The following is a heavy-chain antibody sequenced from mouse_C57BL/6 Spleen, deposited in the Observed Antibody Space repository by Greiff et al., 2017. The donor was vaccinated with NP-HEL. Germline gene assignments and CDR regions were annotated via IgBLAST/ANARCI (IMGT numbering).Heavy chain of an antibody. D-gene: IGHD2-4*01. CDR3: ARGDDYDDY. Sequence: EVHLVESGGGLVKPGGSLKLSCAASGFTFSSYAMSWVRQTPEKRLEWVATISDGGSYTYYPDNVKGRFTISRDNAKNNLYLQMSHLKSEDTAMYYCARGDDYDDYWGQGTTLTVSS. CDR1: GFTFSSYA. V-gene: IGHV5-4*01. J-gene: IGHJ2*01. CDR2: ISDGGSYT.